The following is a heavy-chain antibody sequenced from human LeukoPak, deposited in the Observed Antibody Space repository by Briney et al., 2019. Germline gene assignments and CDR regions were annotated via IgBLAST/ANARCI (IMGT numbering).Heavy chain of an antibody. CDR1: GFTFSNYA. J-gene: IGHJ4*02. Sequence: GGSPRLSCEVSGFTFSNYAVHWVRQAPGRGLEWVAVISHDDGSNTYYADSVKGRFTVSRDNSKNTLYLLMNSLRLEDTAMNFCARRDAYNLDYWGRGTLVTVSS. CDR2: ISHDDGSNT. V-gene: IGHV3-30*04. D-gene: IGHD5-24*01. CDR3: ARRDAYNLDY.